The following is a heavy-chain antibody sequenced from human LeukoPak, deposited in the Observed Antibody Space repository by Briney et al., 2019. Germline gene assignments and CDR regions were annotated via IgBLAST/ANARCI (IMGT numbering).Heavy chain of an antibody. Sequence: GGSLRLSCAASGFTFSSYSMNWVRQAPGKGLEWVSSISSSSSYKYYADSVKGRFTISRDNAKNSLYLQMNSLRAEDTAVYYCARDDAFDIWGQGTMATVSS. J-gene: IGHJ3*02. CDR2: ISSSSSYK. CDR1: GFTFSSYS. V-gene: IGHV3-21*01. CDR3: ARDDAFDI.